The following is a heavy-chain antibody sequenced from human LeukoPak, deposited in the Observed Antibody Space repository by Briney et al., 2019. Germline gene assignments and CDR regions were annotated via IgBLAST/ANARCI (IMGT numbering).Heavy chain of an antibody. CDR2: ISSNGGST. V-gene: IGHV3-64*01. CDR1: GFTFSSYA. CDR3: ARESNYYGSIPLEMDV. J-gene: IGHJ6*04. Sequence: GGSLRLSCAASGFTFSSYAMHWVRQAPGKGLEYVSAISSNGGSTYYANSVKGRFTISRDNSKNTLYLQMGSLRAEDMAVYYCARESNYYGSIPLEMDVWGKGTTVTVSS. D-gene: IGHD3-10*01.